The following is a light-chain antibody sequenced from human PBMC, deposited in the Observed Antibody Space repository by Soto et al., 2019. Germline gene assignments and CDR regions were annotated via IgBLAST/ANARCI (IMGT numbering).Light chain of an antibody. Sequence: DIQMTQSPSSVSASVGDRVTITCRASQGISNKLAWYQQKPGKVPKLLIYSASNLESGVPSRFSGSGSGTDFSLSISSLQSEDFATYYCQQADTVPFTFGPGTKVDIK. J-gene: IGKJ3*01. CDR3: QQADTVPFT. V-gene: IGKV1-12*01. CDR2: SAS. CDR1: QGISNK.